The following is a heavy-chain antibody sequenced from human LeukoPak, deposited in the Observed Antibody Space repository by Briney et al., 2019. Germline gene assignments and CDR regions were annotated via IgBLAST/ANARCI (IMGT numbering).Heavy chain of an antibody. CDR1: GGTFSSYA. CDR2: IIPIFGTA. D-gene: IGHD5-18*01. CDR3: ARDLPGNSYGSY. Sequence: ASVKVSCKASGGTFSSYAISWVRQAPGQGLEWMGGIIPIFGTANYAQKFQGRVTINADKSTSTAYMELSSLRSEDTAVYYCARDLPGNSYGSYWGQGTLVTVSS. J-gene: IGHJ4*02. V-gene: IGHV1-69*06.